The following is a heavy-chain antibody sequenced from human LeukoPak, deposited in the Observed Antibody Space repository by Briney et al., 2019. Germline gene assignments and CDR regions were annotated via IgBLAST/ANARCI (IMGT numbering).Heavy chain of an antibody. J-gene: IGHJ5*02. CDR3: ARRGYSSSWYPRREFDP. CDR1: GGSISSYY. CDR2: IYYSGST. V-gene: IGHV4-59*12. Sequence: SETLSLTCTVSGGSISSYYWSWIRQTPGKGLAWNGYIYYSGSTNYSPSLKSRVTISVDTSKNQFSLKLSSVTAADTAVYYCARRGYSSSWYPRREFDPWGQGTLVTVSS. D-gene: IGHD6-13*01.